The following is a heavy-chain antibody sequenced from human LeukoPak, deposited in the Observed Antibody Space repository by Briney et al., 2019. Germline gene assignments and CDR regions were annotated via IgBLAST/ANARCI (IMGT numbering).Heavy chain of an antibody. Sequence: GGSLRLSCAASAFTFSSYWMHWVRQGPGKGLVWVSRINNDGSATTYADSVKGRFTISRDTAKNTVFLQMNSLRAEDTAVYYCARDVGYSAYDWGQGTLVTVSS. CDR1: AFTFSSYW. D-gene: IGHD5-12*01. V-gene: IGHV3-74*01. CDR3: ARDVGYSAYD. J-gene: IGHJ4*02. CDR2: INNDGSAT.